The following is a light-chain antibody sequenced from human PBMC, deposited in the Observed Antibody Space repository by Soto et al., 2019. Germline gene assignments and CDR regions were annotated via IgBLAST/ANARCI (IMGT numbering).Light chain of an antibody. CDR2: DAS. V-gene: IGKV1-5*01. Sequence: DIHMTQSPSSLSVSVGDRVTITCRTSQNINAWLAWYQQRPGQAPKLLIYDASTVQSGVPSRFSGSGSGTEFTLTISRLEPEDFAVYYCQQYNNWPRVKFGQGTKVDIK. CDR3: QQYNNWPRVK. J-gene: IGKJ1*01. CDR1: QNINAW.